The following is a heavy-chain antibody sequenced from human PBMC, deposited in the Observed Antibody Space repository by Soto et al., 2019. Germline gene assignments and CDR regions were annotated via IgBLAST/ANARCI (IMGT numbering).Heavy chain of an antibody. CDR3: ARLATVTTRILDYYYYGMDV. CDR2: TYYRSKWYN. D-gene: IGHD4-17*01. J-gene: IGHJ6*02. V-gene: IGHV6-1*01. Sequence: PSQTLSLTCVISGDSVSSNSAAWNWISQSPSRGLEWLGRTYYRSKWYNDYAVSVKSRITINPDTSKNQFSLQLNSVTPEDTAVYYCARLATVTTRILDYYYYGMDVWGQGTTVTVSS. CDR1: GDSVSSNSAA.